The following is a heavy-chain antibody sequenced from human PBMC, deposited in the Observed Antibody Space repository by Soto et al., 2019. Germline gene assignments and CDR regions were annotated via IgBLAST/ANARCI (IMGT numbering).Heavy chain of an antibody. J-gene: IGHJ4*02. CDR2: ISSSSSTI. V-gene: IGHV3-48*01. Sequence: EVQLVESGGGLVQPGGSLRLSCAVSGFTFSSYSMNWVHQAPGKGLEWVSYISSSSSTIYYADSVKGRFTISRDNAKNSLSLQMNSLRAEDTAVYYCTREKSGTTDYWGQGTLVTVSS. CDR1: GFTFSSYS. D-gene: IGHD1-1*01. CDR3: TREKSGTTDY.